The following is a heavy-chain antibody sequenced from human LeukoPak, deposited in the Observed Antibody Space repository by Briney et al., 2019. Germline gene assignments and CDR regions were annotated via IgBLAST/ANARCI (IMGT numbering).Heavy chain of an antibody. CDR3: ARSSSGSTYYYYGMDV. D-gene: IGHD3-10*01. J-gene: IGHJ6*02. Sequence: GASVKVSCKASGYTFTSYGISWVRQAPGQGLEWMGWISAYNGNTNYAQKLQGRVTMTTGTSTSTAYMELRSLRSDDTAVYYCARSSSGSTYYYYGMDVWGQGTTVTVSS. CDR1: GYTFTSYG. CDR2: ISAYNGNT. V-gene: IGHV1-18*01.